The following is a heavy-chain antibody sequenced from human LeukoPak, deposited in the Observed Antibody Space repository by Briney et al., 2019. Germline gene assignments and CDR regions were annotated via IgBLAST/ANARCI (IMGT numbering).Heavy chain of an antibody. J-gene: IGHJ4*02. CDR1: GVFISSGYH. Sequence: SETLSLTCAVEGVFISSGYHWGWIRQPPGKGLEWIGTVCHGVTYHDPSLKSRVSISADTSKNLFSLNLSSVTAADTAVYYCARGGARSREGYNSELDNWGQGTLVTVSS. CDR3: ARGGARSREGYNSELDN. V-gene: IGHV4-38-2*01. D-gene: IGHD5-24*01. CDR2: VCHGVT.